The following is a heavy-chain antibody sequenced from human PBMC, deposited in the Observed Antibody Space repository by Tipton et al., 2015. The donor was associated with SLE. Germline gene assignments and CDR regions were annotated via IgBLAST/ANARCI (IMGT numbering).Heavy chain of an antibody. CDR3: ARDHGTMIVVADDAFDI. Sequence: SLRLSCAASLPNFITYDMSWVRQAPGKGLEWVANIKQDGSEKYYVDSVKGRFTISRDNAKNSLYLQMNSLRAEDTAVYFCARDHGTMIVVADDAFDIWGQGTMVTVSS. V-gene: IGHV3-7*01. D-gene: IGHD3-22*01. J-gene: IGHJ3*02. CDR2: IKQDGSEK. CDR1: LPNFITYD.